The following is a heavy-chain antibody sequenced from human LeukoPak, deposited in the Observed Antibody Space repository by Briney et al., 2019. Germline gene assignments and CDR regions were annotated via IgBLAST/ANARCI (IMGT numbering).Heavy chain of an antibody. CDR3: AKDNGAYGFDY. CDR1: GLTFHDYG. D-gene: IGHD4-17*01. J-gene: IGHJ4*02. V-gene: IGHV3-23*01. Sequence: GGSLRLSCAASGLTFHDYGMSWVRQAPGKGLEWVSATSGSGGRTYYADSVKGRFTISRDNSKNTLYLQMNSLRAEDTAVYYCAKDNGAYGFDYWGQGTLVTVSS. CDR2: TSGSGGRT.